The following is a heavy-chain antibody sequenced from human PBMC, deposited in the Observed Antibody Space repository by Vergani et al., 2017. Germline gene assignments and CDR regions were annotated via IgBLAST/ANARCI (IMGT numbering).Heavy chain of an antibody. CDR3: ARLXDGSGSYYNAYFDY. CDR1: GYSISSGYY. J-gene: IGHJ4*02. Sequence: QVQLQESGPGLVKPSETLCLTCAVSGYSISSGYYWGWIRQPPGKGLEWIGSIYHSVSTYYNPSLKSRVTISVDTSKNQFSLKLSSVTAADTAVYYCARLXDGSGSYYNAYFDYWGQGTLVTVSS. D-gene: IGHD3-10*01. CDR2: IYHSVST. V-gene: IGHV4-38-2*01.